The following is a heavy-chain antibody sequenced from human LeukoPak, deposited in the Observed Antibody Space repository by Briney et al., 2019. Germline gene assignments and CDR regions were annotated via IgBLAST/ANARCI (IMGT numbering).Heavy chain of an antibody. D-gene: IGHD4-17*01. J-gene: IGHJ6*03. Sequence: PSETLSLTCTVSGGSISSSSYYWGWFRQPPGKGLEWIGSIYYSGSTYYNPSLKSRITISVDTSKNQFSLKLSSVTAADTAVYYCARHQGNYGDYYYYMDVWGKGTTVTVSS. CDR1: GGSISSSSYY. CDR3: ARHQGNYGDYYYYMDV. V-gene: IGHV4-39*01. CDR2: IYYSGST.